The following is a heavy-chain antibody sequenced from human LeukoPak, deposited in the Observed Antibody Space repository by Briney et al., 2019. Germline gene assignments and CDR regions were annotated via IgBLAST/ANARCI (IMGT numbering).Heavy chain of an antibody. V-gene: IGHV4-34*01. CDR1: GGSFSGYY. J-gene: IGHJ4*02. CDR3: ASGRHY. Sequence: PSETLSLTCAVYGGSFSGYYWSWIRQPPGKGLEWIGEINHSGSTNYNPSLKSRVTISVDTSKNQFSLKLSSVTAADTAVYYCASGRHYWGQGTLVTVSS. CDR2: INHSGST.